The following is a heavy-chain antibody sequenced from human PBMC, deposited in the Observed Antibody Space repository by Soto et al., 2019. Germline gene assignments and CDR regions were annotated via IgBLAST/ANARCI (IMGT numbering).Heavy chain of an antibody. Sequence: PSETLSLTCAVSGGSISSSNWWSWVRQPPGKGLEWIGEIYHSGSTNYNPSLKSRVTISVDKSKNQFSLKLSSVTAADTAVYYCTAAAGIIPRARFDPWGQGTLVTVSS. CDR2: IYHSGST. CDR1: GGSISSSNW. CDR3: TAAAGIIPRARFDP. V-gene: IGHV4-4*02. J-gene: IGHJ5*02. D-gene: IGHD6-13*01.